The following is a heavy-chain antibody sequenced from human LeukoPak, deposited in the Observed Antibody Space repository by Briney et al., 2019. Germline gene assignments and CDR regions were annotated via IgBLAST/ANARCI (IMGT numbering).Heavy chain of an antibody. V-gene: IGHV1-2*02. CDR3: ARRTYDYGGNFYYYYMDV. Sequence: GASVKVSCKASGYTFTGYYMHWVRQAPGQGLEWMGWINPNSGGTNYAQKFQGRVTMTRDTSISTAHMELSRLRSDDTAVYYCARRTYDYGGNFYYYYMDVWGKGTTVTVSS. CDR2: INPNSGGT. CDR1: GYTFTGYY. J-gene: IGHJ6*03. D-gene: IGHD4-23*01.